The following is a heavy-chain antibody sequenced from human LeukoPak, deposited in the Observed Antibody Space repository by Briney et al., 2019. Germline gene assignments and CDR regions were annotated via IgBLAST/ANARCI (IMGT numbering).Heavy chain of an antibody. Sequence: GGSLRLSCATSGFSFSSYAMSWVRQAPGKGLEWVANINQDGSEKYYVDSVKGRFTISRDNARNSLYLQMNSLRAEDTAVYYCASDNRVYGSGSYAFDIWGQGTMVTVSS. D-gene: IGHD3-10*01. J-gene: IGHJ3*02. CDR2: INQDGSEK. CDR1: GFSFSSYA. V-gene: IGHV3-7*01. CDR3: ASDNRVYGSGSYAFDI.